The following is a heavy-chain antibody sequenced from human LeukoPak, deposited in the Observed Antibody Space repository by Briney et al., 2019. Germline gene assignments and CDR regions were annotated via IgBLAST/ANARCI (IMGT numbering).Heavy chain of an antibody. CDR3: AKGHRYSSGWYWSHWFDP. D-gene: IGHD6-19*01. J-gene: IGHJ5*02. CDR2: INHSGST. V-gene: IGHV4-34*01. Sequence: SETLSLTCTVSGGSFNSGGYYWSWIRQPPGKGLEWIGEINHSGSTNYNPSLKSRVTISVDTSKKQFFLRLSPVTAADTAVYYCAKGHRYSSGWYWSHWFDPWGQGTLVTVSS. CDR1: GGSFNSGGYY.